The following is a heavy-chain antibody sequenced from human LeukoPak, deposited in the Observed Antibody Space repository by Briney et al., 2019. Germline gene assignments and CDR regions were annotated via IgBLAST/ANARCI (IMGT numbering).Heavy chain of an antibody. CDR3: ARGAHVRMYDSNHNCFDP. Sequence: VASVKVSCKASGYTFTSHYIYWMRQAHGHGLDWMGIINPSGGRTNYAHKFQGRVTMTRDMSTSTVYMELSSLRSEDTAVYYCARGAHVRMYDSNHNCFDPWGQGTLVTVSS. CDR1: GYTFTSHY. J-gene: IGHJ5*02. V-gene: IGHV1-46*01. D-gene: IGHD3-22*01. CDR2: INPSGGRT.